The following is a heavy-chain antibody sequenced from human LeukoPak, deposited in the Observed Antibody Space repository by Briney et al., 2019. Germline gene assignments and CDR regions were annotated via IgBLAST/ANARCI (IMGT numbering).Heavy chain of an antibody. CDR1: GGSISSSSYY. J-gene: IGHJ5*02. CDR2: IYYSGSI. Sequence: SETLSLTCTVSGGSISSSSYYWGWIRQPPGKGLEWNGSIYYSGSIYYNPSLKSRVTISVDTSKNQFSLKLSSVTAADTAVYYCARHRKWLVPPGGWFDPWGQGTLVTVSS. CDR3: ARHRKWLVPPGGWFDP. V-gene: IGHV4-39*01. D-gene: IGHD6-19*01.